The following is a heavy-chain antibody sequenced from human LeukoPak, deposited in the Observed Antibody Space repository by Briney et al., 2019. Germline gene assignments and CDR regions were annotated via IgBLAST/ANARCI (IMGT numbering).Heavy chain of an antibody. J-gene: IGHJ4*02. Sequence: SETLSLTCAVYGGSFSGYYWSWIRQPPGKGLEWIGEINHSGSTNYNPSLKSRVTISVDTSKNQFSLKLTSVIAADTAVYYCARGPYSGYTLRPLDYWGQGTLVTVSS. CDR3: ARGPYSGYTLRPLDY. V-gene: IGHV4-34*01. D-gene: IGHD5-12*01. CDR2: INHSGST. CDR1: GGSFSGYY.